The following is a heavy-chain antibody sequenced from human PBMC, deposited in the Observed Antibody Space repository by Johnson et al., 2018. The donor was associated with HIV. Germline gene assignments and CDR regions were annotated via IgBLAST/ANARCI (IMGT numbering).Heavy chain of an antibody. D-gene: IGHD4-23*01. CDR1: GFTFSSYA. J-gene: IGHJ3*02. V-gene: IGHV3-33*08. CDR2: IWHDGRDV. Sequence: QVQLVESGGGVVQPGRSLRLSCAASGFTFSSYAMHWVRQAPGKGLEWVAFIWHDGRDVYYADSVKGRITISRDNAKNSLYLQMNSLRAEDTALYYCARAERVVTPGGAAFDIWGQGTMVTVSS. CDR3: ARAERVVTPGGAAFDI.